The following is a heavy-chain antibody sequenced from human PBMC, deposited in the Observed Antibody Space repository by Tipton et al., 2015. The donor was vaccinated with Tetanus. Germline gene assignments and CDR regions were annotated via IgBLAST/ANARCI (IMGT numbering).Heavy chain of an antibody. CDR2: IFYSGNS. V-gene: IGHV4-59*02. J-gene: IGHJ6*02. CDR3: ARAQRWLPYYYAMDV. D-gene: IGHD4-23*01. Sequence: TLSLTCSVSGDSGSRHYWSWIRQPPGKALEWIGDIFYSGNSISNPSFRSRVTMSVDTSRTLFSLTLIAVTAADTAVYHCARAQRWLPYYYAMDVWGQGAAVTVSS. CDR1: GDSGSRHY.